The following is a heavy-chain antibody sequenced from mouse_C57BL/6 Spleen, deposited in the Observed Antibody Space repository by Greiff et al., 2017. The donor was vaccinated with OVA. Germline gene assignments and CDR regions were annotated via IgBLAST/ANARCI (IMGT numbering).Heavy chain of an antibody. Sequence: EVQGVESGGGLVKPGGSLKLSCAASGFTFSDYGMHWVRQAPEKGLEWVAYISSGSSTIYYADTVKGRFTISRDNAKNTLFLQMTSLRSEDTAMYYCARMGTTVVDYYAMDYWGQGTSVTVSS. CDR2: ISSGSSTI. CDR3: ARMGTTVVDYYAMDY. J-gene: IGHJ4*01. D-gene: IGHD1-1*01. V-gene: IGHV5-17*01. CDR1: GFTFSDYG.